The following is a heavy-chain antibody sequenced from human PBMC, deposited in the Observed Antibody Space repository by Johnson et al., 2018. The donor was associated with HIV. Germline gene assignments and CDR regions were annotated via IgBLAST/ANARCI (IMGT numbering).Heavy chain of an antibody. V-gene: IGHV3-30*02. CDR1: GFTVSSNY. Sequence: QVQLVESGGGLIQPGGSLRLSCAGSGFTVSSNYMSWVRQAPGKGLEWVAFIRYDGSNKYYADSVKGRFTISRDNSKNTLYLQMNSLRAEDTAVYYCAKDRGSPGIPAAFDIWGRGTMVTVSS. CDR3: AKDRGSPGIPAAFDI. J-gene: IGHJ3*02. CDR2: IRYDGSNK. D-gene: IGHD1-26*01.